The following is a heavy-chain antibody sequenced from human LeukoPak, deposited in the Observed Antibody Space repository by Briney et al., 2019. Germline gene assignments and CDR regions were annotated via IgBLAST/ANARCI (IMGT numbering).Heavy chain of an antibody. D-gene: IGHD3-16*01. Sequence: GGSLRLSCAASGFTFSSYDMHWVRQVTGKGLEWVSGIGIAGDTYYPGSAKGRFTISRENAKNSLYLQMKSLRAGDTAVYFCAREPVSQESDMLGAFDIWGQGTMVTVSP. V-gene: IGHV3-13*01. J-gene: IGHJ3*02. CDR1: GFTFSSYD. CDR3: AREPVSQESDMLGAFDI. CDR2: IGIAGDT.